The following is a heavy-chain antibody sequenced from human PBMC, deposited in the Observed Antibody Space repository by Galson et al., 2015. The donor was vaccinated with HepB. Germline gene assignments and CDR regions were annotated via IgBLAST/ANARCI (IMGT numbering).Heavy chain of an antibody. CDR2: TYFRAKWHT. CDR1: GDSVASNSAV. D-gene: IGHD4-17*01. Sequence: CAISGDSVASNSAVWNWIRQSPSRGLEWLGRTYFRAKWHTDYEISVKSRININADISQNQFSRQLGSVTADDTDVYYCAYGSDVWGQGTTVIGPS. J-gene: IGHJ6*02. V-gene: IGHV6-1*01. CDR3: AYGSDV.